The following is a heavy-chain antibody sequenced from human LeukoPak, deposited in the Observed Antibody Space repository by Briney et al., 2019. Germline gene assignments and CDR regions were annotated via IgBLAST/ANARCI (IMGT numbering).Heavy chain of an antibody. CDR3: ARAMDSGYDNDAFDI. CDR1: GYTFTGYY. CDR2: INPNSGGT. Sequence: GASVKVSCKASGYTFTGYYMHWVRQAPGQRLEGMGWINPNSGGTNYAQKFQGRVTMTRDTSISTAYMELSRLRSDDTAVYYCARAMDSGYDNDAFDIWGQGTMVTVSS. V-gene: IGHV1-2*02. D-gene: IGHD5-12*01. J-gene: IGHJ3*02.